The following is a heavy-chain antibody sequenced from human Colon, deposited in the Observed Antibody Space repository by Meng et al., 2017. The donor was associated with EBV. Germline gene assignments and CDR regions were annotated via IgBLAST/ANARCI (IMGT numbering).Heavy chain of an antibody. J-gene: IGHJ5*02. CDR2: IDHRGNT. CDR3: ARRGPSGNFSP. D-gene: IGHD3-10*01. CDR1: GGSFRDYY. V-gene: IGHV4-34*01. Sequence: GQLQQWGAGLLKPSETLSSSCAVYGGSFRDYYWTWIRHPPGKGLEWIGEIDHRGNTKYNPSLKSRVTISLDTSKKQFSLKVSSVTAADSAVYYCARRGPSGNFSPWSQGALVTVSS.